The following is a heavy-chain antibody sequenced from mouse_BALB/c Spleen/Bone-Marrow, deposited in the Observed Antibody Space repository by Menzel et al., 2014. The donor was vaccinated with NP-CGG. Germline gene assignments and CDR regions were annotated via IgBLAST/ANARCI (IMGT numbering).Heavy chain of an antibody. CDR1: GSTFSDFY. V-gene: IGHV7-1*02. J-gene: IGHJ3*01. CDR2: SRNKAKYYTT. D-gene: IGHD2-10*02. CDR3: ARDVGYGNYFVY. Sequence: EVNVVESGGGLVQPGDSLRLSCATSGSTFSDFYMEWVRQPPGKRLEGIAASRNKAKYYTTEYSASVKGRFIASRDTSQSVLYLQMNALRAEDTATYYCARDVGYGNYFVYWGQGTLVTVSA.